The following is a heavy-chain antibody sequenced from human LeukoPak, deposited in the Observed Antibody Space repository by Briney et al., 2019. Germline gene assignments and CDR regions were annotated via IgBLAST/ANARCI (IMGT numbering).Heavy chain of an antibody. J-gene: IGHJ4*02. CDR1: GGSISSYY. Sequence: SETLSLTCTVSGGSISSYYWSWIRQPPGKGLEWIGYIYYSGSTNHNPSLKSRVIISVDTSKNQFSLKLSSVTAADTAVYYCARTGLSWDYYFDYWGQGTLVTVSS. D-gene: IGHD6-13*01. V-gene: IGHV4-59*01. CDR2: IYYSGST. CDR3: ARTGLSWDYYFDY.